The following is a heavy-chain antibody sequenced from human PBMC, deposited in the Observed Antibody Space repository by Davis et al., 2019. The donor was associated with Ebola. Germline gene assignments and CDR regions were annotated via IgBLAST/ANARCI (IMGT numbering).Heavy chain of an antibody. CDR3: ARIRPRWYYDFWSGSNWFDP. CDR1: GGSISRGGYY. Sequence: MPSETLSLTCTVSGGSISRGGYYWSWIRQPPGKGLEWIGEINHSGSTNYNPSLKSRVTISVDTSKNQFSLKLSSVTAADTAVYYCARIRPRWYYDFWSGSNWFDPWGQGTLVTVSS. J-gene: IGHJ5*02. V-gene: IGHV4-34*01. CDR2: INHSGST. D-gene: IGHD3-3*01.